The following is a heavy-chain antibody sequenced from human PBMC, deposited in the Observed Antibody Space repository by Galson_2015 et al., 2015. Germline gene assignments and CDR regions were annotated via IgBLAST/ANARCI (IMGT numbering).Heavy chain of an antibody. CDR1: GFTFSSYA. CDR2: ISYDGSNK. Sequence: SLRLSCAASGFTFSSYAMHWVRQAPGKGLEWVAVISYDGSNKYYADSVKGRFTISRDNSKNTLYLQMNSLRAEDTAVYYCARGYCSSTSCRPFDYWGQGTLVTVSS. CDR3: ARGYCSSTSCRPFDY. V-gene: IGHV3-30*01. J-gene: IGHJ4*02. D-gene: IGHD2-2*01.